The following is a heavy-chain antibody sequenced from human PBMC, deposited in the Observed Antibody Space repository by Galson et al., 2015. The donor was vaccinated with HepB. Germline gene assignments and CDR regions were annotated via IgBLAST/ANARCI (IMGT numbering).Heavy chain of an antibody. D-gene: IGHD1-26*01. CDR3: AKEGTWTGIVGTTFMDS. CDR1: GYTFTSYA. J-gene: IGHJ4*02. V-gene: IGHV1-3*01. Sequence: SVKVSCKASGYTFTSYAMHWVRQAPGQRLEWMGWINAGNGNTKYSQKFQGRVTITRDTSASTAYMELSSLRSEDTALYYCAKEGTWTGIVGTTFMDSWGQGTLVTVSS. CDR2: INAGNGNT.